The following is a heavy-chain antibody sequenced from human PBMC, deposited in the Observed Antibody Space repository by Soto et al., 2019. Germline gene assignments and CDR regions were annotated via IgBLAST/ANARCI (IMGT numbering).Heavy chain of an antibody. D-gene: IGHD4-17*01. CDR3: ARSSLDEDGDPGHLDY. V-gene: IGHV1-18*01. Sequence: QIQLVQSGAEVKKPGASVKVSCKASGYRLSNFGINWVRQAPGQGLEWMGWISGSSGHTNTNHAQKVQGRVIMTADTSTSTAYMHLRRLRSDDTAVYYCARSSLDEDGDPGHLDYWGQGTLVTVSS. CDR2: ISGSSGHTNT. J-gene: IGHJ4*02. CDR1: GYRLSNFG.